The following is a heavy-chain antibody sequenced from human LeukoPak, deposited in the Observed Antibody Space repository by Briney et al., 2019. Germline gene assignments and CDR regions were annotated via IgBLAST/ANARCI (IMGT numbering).Heavy chain of an antibody. V-gene: IGHV4-39*07. Sequence: SETLSLTCTVSGDSISSSSYYWDWIRQPPGKGLEWIGSIYYSGSTYYNPSLKSRVTISVDTSKNQFSLKLSSVTAADTAVYYCARDLSMTTGAFDYWGQGTLVTVSS. J-gene: IGHJ4*02. CDR3: ARDLSMTTGAFDY. D-gene: IGHD4-17*01. CDR1: GDSISSSSYY. CDR2: IYYSGST.